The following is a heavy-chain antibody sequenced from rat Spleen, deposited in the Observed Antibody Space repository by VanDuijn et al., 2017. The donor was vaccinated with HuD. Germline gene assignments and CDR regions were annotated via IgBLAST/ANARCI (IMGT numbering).Heavy chain of an antibody. V-gene: IGHV2-43*01. CDR1: GFSPTNYH. CDR3: ARMGGLLSPPFDY. CDR2: IWTGGIT. Sequence: QVQLKESGPGLVQPSQTLSLTCTVSGFSPTNYHVSWVRQPPGKGLEWMGVIWTGGITAYNSLLKSRLSISRDTSKSQVFLKVNSLQTEDTATYYCARMGGLLSPPFDYWGQGVMVTVSS. J-gene: IGHJ2*01. D-gene: IGHD1-12*03.